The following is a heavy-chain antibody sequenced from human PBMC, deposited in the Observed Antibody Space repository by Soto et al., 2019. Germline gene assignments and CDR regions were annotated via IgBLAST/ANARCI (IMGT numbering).Heavy chain of an antibody. CDR3: ARRGQYDYVWGSYRSIYYYGMDV. D-gene: IGHD3-16*02. CDR2: INHSGRT. CDR1: GGSFSGYY. J-gene: IGHJ6*02. Sequence: PSETLSLTCAVYGGSFSGYYWSWIRQPPGKGLEWIGEINHSGRTNYNPSLKSRVTISVDTSKNQFPLKLSSVTAADTAVYYCARRGQYDYVWGSYRSIYYYGMDVWGQGTTVTVSS. V-gene: IGHV4-34*01.